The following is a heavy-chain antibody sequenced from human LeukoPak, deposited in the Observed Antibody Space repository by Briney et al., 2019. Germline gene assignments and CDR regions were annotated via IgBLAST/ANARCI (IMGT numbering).Heavy chain of an antibody. Sequence: PSETLSLTCTVSGDSISSYYWSWIRQPAGKGLEWIGRVYTSGSTNYNPSLKSRVTMSVDTSKNQFSLKLSSVTAADTAVYYCARVLGYCSSTSCPPGFDPWGQGTLVTVSS. D-gene: IGHD2-2*01. J-gene: IGHJ5*02. CDR3: ARVLGYCSSTSCPPGFDP. CDR2: VYTSGST. V-gene: IGHV4-4*07. CDR1: GDSISSYY.